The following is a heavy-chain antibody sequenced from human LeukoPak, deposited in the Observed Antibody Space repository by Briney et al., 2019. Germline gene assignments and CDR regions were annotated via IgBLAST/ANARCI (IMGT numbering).Heavy chain of an antibody. D-gene: IGHD4-23*01. CDR1: GYTFINYY. V-gene: IGHV1-46*01. CDR3: ATGRWSYDY. J-gene: IGHJ4*02. Sequence: ASVKVSCKASGYTFINYYMHGVRQAPGQGREWMGIVNPSDGGTRYAQQFQGRATMTRDTSTSTVYMELSSLRSEDTAVYYCATGRWSYDYWGQGTLVTVSS. CDR2: VNPSDGGT.